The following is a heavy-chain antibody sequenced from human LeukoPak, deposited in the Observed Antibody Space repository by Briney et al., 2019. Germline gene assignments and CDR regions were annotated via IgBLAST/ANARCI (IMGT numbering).Heavy chain of an antibody. CDR2: IYSIGST. Sequence: PGGSLRLSCAASGFSVSSSFMSWVRQAPGKGLEWGSVIYSIGSTFYADSVKGRFTISRDNSKNTLYLHMNSLRAEDTAVYYCARDRVYLGREDAFDIWGQGTMVTVSS. V-gene: IGHV3-53*01. D-gene: IGHD7-27*01. J-gene: IGHJ3*02. CDR1: GFSVSSSF. CDR3: ARDRVYLGREDAFDI.